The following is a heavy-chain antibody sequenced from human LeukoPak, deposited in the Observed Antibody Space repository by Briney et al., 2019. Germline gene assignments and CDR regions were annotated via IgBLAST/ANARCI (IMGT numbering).Heavy chain of an antibody. V-gene: IGHV3-74*01. D-gene: IGHD2-2*01. CDR1: GNYW. Sequence: GGSLRLSCAASGNYWMHWVRQAPGKGLVWVTHINSDGSWTSYADSVKGRFTISKDNAKNTVYLQMNNLRAEDTAVYYCVSFYETYWGRGTLVTVSS. CDR2: INSDGSWT. J-gene: IGHJ4*02. CDR3: VSFYETY.